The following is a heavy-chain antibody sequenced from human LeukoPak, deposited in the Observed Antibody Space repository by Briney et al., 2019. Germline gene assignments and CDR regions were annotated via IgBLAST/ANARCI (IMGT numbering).Heavy chain of an antibody. J-gene: IGHJ4*02. V-gene: IGHV3-30*18. D-gene: IGHD6-19*01. CDR2: ISYDGSNK. Sequence: GGSLRLSCAASGFTFSGYGMHWVRQAPGKGLEWVAVISYDGSNKYYADSVKGRFTISRDNSKNTLYLQMNSLRAEDTAVYYCAKGPRTYSSGLLNYWGQGTLVTVSS. CDR3: AKGPRTYSSGLLNY. CDR1: GFTFSGYG.